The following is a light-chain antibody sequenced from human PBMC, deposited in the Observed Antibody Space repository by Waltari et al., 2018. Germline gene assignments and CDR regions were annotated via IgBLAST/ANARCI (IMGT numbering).Light chain of an antibody. CDR2: SAS. CDR1: QNIDKY. J-gene: IGKJ5*01. V-gene: IGKV1-17*01. CDR3: QQRHSYPIT. Sequence: DIQMTQSPSSLSASVGDRVTITCRASQNIDKYVSWYQQKPGKAPDLLIPSASTLQSNVPSRFSGSGSGTEFTLIISSLQPEDFATYYCQQRHSYPITFGRGKGLDIK.